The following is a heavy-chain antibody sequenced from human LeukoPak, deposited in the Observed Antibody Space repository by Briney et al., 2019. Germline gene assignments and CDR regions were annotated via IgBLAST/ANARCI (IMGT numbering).Heavy chain of an antibody. D-gene: IGHD3-22*01. CDR2: IWYDGSLK. CDR1: GFDFGSYN. J-gene: IGHJ5*02. Sequence: PGMSLRLSCAASGFDFGSYNIHWVRQAPGKGPEWVAVIWYDGSLKYYVDSVKGRFTISRDNSENTLYLQMSSLRVEDTAVFYCARGQRATLDHSDSRASPNWIDPWGQGTQVTVTP. CDR3: ARGQRATLDHSDSRASPNWIDP. V-gene: IGHV3-33*01.